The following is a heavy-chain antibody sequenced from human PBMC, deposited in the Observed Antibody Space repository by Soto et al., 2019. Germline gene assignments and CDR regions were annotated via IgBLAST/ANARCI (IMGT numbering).Heavy chain of an antibody. J-gene: IGHJ6*02. V-gene: IGHV3-30*18. CDR2: ISFDGSNT. Sequence: QVQLVESGGGVVQPGRSLRLSCATSGFTFSDYAMHWVRQAPGQGLEWVAAISFDGSNTYYADSLTGRFTISRDPSKNTLYLDMNSLSPLDTAVYYCAKIRMVTAMFQMDVLGQGATVIVSS. CDR3: AKIRMVTAMFQMDV. CDR1: GFTFSDYA. D-gene: IGHD2-21*02.